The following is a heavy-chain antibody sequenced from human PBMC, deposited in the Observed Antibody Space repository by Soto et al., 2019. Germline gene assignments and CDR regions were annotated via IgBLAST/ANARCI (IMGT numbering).Heavy chain of an antibody. CDR2: IYYSGST. CDR3: VSLWFGESPY. Sequence: QLQLQESGPGLVKPSETLSLTCTVSGGSISSSSYYWGWIRQPPGKGLEWIGSIYYSGSTYYNPSLRSRVTISLDTSKNQFSLKLSSVTAAGTAGYFCVSLWFGESPYWCRGTLVTVSS. CDR1: GGSISSSSYY. V-gene: IGHV4-39*01. D-gene: IGHD3-10*01. J-gene: IGHJ4*02.